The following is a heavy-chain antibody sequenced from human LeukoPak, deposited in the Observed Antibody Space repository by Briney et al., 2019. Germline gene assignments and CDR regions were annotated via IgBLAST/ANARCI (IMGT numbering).Heavy chain of an antibody. D-gene: IGHD1-26*01. CDR3: ARVGATGLNYYYYMDV. V-gene: IGHV1-69*06. CDR2: IIPIFGTA. J-gene: IGHJ6*03. Sequence: GASVKVSCKASGGTFSSYAISWVRQAPGQGLEWMGGIIPIFGTANYAQKFRGRVTITADKSTRTAYMELSSLRSEDTAVYYCARVGATGLNYYYYMDVWGKGTTVTISS. CDR1: GGTFSSYA.